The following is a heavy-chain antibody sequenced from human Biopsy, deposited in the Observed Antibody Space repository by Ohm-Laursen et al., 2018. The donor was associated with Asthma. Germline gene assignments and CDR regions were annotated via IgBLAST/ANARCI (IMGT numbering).Heavy chain of an antibody. CDR2: MYYGETT. V-gene: IGHV4-39*01. D-gene: IGHD2-2*01. J-gene: IGHJ4*02. CDR1: GASITSSAYY. Sequence: SETLSLTCTVSGASITSSAYYWGWIRQPPGKGLEWIGSMYYGETTYYSQSLKSRVTISVDTSKNQFSLILSSVTAADTAAYYCARHDHRWDTYADFWGQGTLVTVSS. CDR3: ARHDHRWDTYADF.